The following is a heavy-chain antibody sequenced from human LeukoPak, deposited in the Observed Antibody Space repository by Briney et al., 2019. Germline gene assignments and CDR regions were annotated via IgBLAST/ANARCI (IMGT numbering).Heavy chain of an antibody. D-gene: IGHD4-11*01. CDR3: ARGLPPVMKYYFDY. Sequence: PGGSLRLSCEASGFTFSAYAMTWVRQAPGKGLEWVSSIGSDGKTHYSESVKGRFAISRDNSKSMLFLQLNSLRAEDTAMYYCARGLPPVMKYYFDYWGQGTLVTVSS. J-gene: IGHJ4*02. V-gene: IGHV3-23*01. CDR1: GFTFSAYA. CDR2: IGSDGKT.